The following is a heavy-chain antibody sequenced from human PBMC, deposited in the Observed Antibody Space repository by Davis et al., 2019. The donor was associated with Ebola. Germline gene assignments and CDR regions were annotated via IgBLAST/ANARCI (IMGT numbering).Heavy chain of an antibody. J-gene: IGHJ4*02. Sequence: PGGSLRLSCAASGFTFSNYGMNWVRQAPGKGLEWVALISFDGANEKYADSVKGRFTISRDNSKNTLYLQMDILRAEDTAVYYCAKDTRVAAIMGFDSWGQGTPVTVSS. D-gene: IGHD6-25*01. CDR1: GFTFSNYG. CDR2: ISFDGANE. CDR3: AKDTRVAAIMGFDS. V-gene: IGHV3-30*18.